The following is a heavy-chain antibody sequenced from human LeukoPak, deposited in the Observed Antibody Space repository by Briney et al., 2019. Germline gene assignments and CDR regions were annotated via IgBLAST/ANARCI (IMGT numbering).Heavy chain of an antibody. J-gene: IGHJ6*02. CDR1: GYTFTSYD. V-gene: IGHV1-8*01. Sequence: ASVKVSCKASGYTFTSYDINWVRQATGQGLEWMGWMNLNSGNTGYAQKFQGRVTMTRNTSISTAYMELSSLRSEDTAVYYCARAKYYYGSGSKPNYYYYGTDVWGQGTTVTVSS. CDR3: ARAKYYYGSGSKPNYYYYGTDV. D-gene: IGHD3-10*01. CDR2: MNLNSGNT.